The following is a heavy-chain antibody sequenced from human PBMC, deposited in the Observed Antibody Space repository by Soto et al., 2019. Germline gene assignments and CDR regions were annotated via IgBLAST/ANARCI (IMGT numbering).Heavy chain of an antibody. CDR1: GGSISSYY. Sequence: SETLSLTCTVSGGSISSYYWGWICQPPGMGLEWIGNIHYSGSTYYDSSLQSRVTISIDTSKNQFSLKLSSVTATDTAVYYCASQHYYDSSGYYVVYWGQGTLVTVSS. J-gene: IGHJ4*02. CDR2: IHYSGST. V-gene: IGHV4-59*04. CDR3: ASQHYYDSSGYYVVY. D-gene: IGHD3-22*01.